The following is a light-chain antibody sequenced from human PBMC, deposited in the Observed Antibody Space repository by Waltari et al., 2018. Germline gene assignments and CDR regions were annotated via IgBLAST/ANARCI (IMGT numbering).Light chain of an antibody. CDR3: CSYATSSPWV. Sequence: QSALTQPASVSGSPGQSITISCTGASSSIGDSNVVSWYQQHPGKAPKLMIYEGDKRPSGVSNRLSGSKSGNMASLTISGLQAEDEADYYCCSYATSSPWVFGGGTKVTVL. J-gene: IGLJ3*02. CDR2: EGD. CDR1: SSSIGDSNV. V-gene: IGLV2-23*01.